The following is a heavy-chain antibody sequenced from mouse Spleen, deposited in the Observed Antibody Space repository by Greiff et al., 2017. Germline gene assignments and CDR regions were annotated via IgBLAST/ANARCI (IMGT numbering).Heavy chain of an antibody. CDR3: ATGSSLYWYFDV. D-gene: IGHD1-1*01. CDR2: INPNNGGT. V-gene: IGHV1-22*01. J-gene: IGHJ1*03. Sequence: EVQLQQSGPELVKPGASVKMSCKASGYTFTDYNMPWVKQSHGKSLEWIGYINPNNGGTSYNQKFKGKATLTVNKSSSTAYMELRSLTSEDSAVYYCATGSSLYWYFDVWGTGTTVTVSS. CDR1: GYTFTDYN.